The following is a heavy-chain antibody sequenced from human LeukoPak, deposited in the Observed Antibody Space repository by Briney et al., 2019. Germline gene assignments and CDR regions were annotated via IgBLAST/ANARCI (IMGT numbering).Heavy chain of an antibody. D-gene: IGHD3-10*01. V-gene: IGHV3-23*01. CDR3: TKGSRGSGSYYNVPFDY. CDR1: GFAFTHAW. J-gene: IGHJ4*02. Sequence: PGGSLRLSCAASGFAFTHAWMTWVRQAPGTGLEWVSAISGSGGNTYYADSVKGRFTISRDNSKNTLYLQMNSLRAEDTAVYYCTKGSRGSGSYYNVPFDYWGQGTLVTVSS. CDR2: ISGSGGNT.